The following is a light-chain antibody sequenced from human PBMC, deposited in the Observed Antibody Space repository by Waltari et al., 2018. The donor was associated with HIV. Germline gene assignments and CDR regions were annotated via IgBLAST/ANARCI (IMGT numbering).Light chain of an antibody. Sequence: SYELTQPPSLSVFPGQTARLTCSGAALSKKFVFWYQQKPGQAPALVIYKDTERPSEIPERFSGSSSGTTVTLTISGVQAEDEADYYCQSVDSTDTLEVFGGGTKLTVL. CDR3: QSVDSTDTLEV. CDR1: ALSKKF. J-gene: IGLJ3*02. CDR2: KDT. V-gene: IGLV3-25*03.